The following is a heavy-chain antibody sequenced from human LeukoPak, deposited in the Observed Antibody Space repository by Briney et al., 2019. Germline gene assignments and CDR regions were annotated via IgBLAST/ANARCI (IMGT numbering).Heavy chain of an antibody. J-gene: IGHJ5*02. CDR2: ISGYNGFT. CDR1: GYTLTGYY. V-gene: IGHV1-18*04. D-gene: IGHD6-19*01. Sequence: VASVKVSCKASGYTLTGYYMHWVRQAPGQGLEWMGWISGYNGFTNYAQNFQDRVTMTTDTSTNTAYMELKSLRSDDTAVYYCAREGRLAPWLVPGGWFDPWGQGTLVTVSS. CDR3: AREGRLAPWLVPGGWFDP.